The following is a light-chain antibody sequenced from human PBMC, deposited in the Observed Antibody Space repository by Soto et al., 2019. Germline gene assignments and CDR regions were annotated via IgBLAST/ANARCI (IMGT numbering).Light chain of an antibody. Sequence: EIVLTQSPATLSLSPGERATLSCRASQSVSSYLAWYQQKPGQAPRLLIYDASNRATGIPARFSGSGSGTDFTLTISRLEPEDFAVYYCQQRSNWPTFGQGTKVEIQ. CDR1: QSVSSY. CDR3: QQRSNWPT. V-gene: IGKV3-11*01. CDR2: DAS. J-gene: IGKJ1*01.